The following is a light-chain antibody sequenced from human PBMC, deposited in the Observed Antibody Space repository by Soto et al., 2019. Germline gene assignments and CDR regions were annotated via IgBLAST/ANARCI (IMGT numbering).Light chain of an antibody. Sequence: QSVLTQPASASGSPRQSITISCTGASSDVGAFNYVSWYQQHPGKAPKLLIYEVSNRPSGLSNRFSGSKSGNTASLTISGLQAEEEADYYCSSYTSSTTRVFGGGTKVTVL. V-gene: IGLV2-14*01. CDR3: SSYTSSTTRV. CDR1: SSDVGAFNY. CDR2: EVS. J-gene: IGLJ2*01.